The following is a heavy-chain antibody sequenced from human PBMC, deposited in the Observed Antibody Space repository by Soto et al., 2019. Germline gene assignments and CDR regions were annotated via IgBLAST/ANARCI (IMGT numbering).Heavy chain of an antibody. CDR2: INAGNGNT. CDR3: ASCGSCYGGEFDY. D-gene: IGHD2-15*01. Sequence: QVQLVQSGAEVKKPGASVKVSCTASGYTFTSYAMHWVRQAPGQRLEWMGWINAGNGNTKYSQKFQGRVTITRDTSASTAYMELSSLRSEDTAVYYCASCGSCYGGEFDYWGQGTLVTVSS. J-gene: IGHJ4*02. CDR1: GYTFTSYA. V-gene: IGHV1-3*01.